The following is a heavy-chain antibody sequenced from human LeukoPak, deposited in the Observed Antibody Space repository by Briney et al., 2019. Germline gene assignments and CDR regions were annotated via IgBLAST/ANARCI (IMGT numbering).Heavy chain of an antibody. CDR3: ARAAVSLAAAGTSDY. CDR2: IWNDGSNK. J-gene: IGHJ4*02. CDR1: GFTFSTYG. Sequence: GRSLRLSCAASGFTFSTYGMHWVRQAPGKGLEWVAVIWNDGSNKYYADSVKGRFTISRDNSKNTLYLQMNSLRAEDTAVYSCARAAVSLAAAGTSDYWGQGSLVTVSS. D-gene: IGHD6-13*01. V-gene: IGHV3-33*01.